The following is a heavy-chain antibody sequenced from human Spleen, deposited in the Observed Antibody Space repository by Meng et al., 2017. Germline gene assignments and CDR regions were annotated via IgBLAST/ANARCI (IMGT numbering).Heavy chain of an antibody. CDR2: IIHTGST. CDR1: GGSFSGYY. J-gene: IGHJ5*02. V-gene: IGHV4-34*01. Sequence: SETLSLTCAVYGGSFSGYYWTWIRQPPGKGLEWIGEIIHTGSTNYDPSLKSRVTISLDMSKNQFSLRLSSVTAADTAVYYCARGVLRWFGELSGNWFDPWGQGTLVTVSS. CDR3: ARGVLRWFGELSGNWFDP. D-gene: IGHD3-10*01.